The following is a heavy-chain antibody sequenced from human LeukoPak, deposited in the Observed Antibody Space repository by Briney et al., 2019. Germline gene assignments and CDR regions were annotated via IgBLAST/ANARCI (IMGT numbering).Heavy chain of an antibody. V-gene: IGHV3-7*01. Sequence: GGSLRLSCAASGFTFSNYWMSWVRQAPGKGLEWVANIRQDGSEIYYVDSVKGRFTISRDNAKNLLYLQMNSLRAEDTTVYYCARVLDYVWGSYPNYFDYWGQGTLVTVSS. D-gene: IGHD3-16*01. CDR3: ARVLDYVWGSYPNYFDY. J-gene: IGHJ4*02. CDR1: GFTFSNYW. CDR2: IRQDGSEI.